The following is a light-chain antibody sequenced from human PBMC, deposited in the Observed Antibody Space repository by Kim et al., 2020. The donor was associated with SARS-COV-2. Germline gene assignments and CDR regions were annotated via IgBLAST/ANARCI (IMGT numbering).Light chain of an antibody. J-gene: IGLJ2*01. CDR3: CSYAGSSTFVV. CDR1: SSDVGSYNL. CDR2: EGS. V-gene: IGLV2-23*03. Sequence: QSVLTQPASVSGSPGQSITISCTGTSSDVGSYNLVSWYQQHPGKAPKLMIYEGSKRPSGVSNRFSGSKPGNTASLTISGLQAEDEADYYCCSYAGSSTFVVFGGGTQLTVL.